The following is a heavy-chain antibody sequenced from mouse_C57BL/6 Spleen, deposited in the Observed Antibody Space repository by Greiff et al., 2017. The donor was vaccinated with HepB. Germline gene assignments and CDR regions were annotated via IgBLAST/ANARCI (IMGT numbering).Heavy chain of an antibody. V-gene: IGHV8-12*01. J-gene: IGHJ2*01. CDR2: IYWDDDK. CDR3: ARKGSIDNWAYFDY. D-gene: IGHD4-1*02. CDR1: GFSLSTSGMG. Sequence: QVTLKESGPGILQSSQTLSLTCSFSGFSLSTSGMGVSWIRQPSGKGLEWLAHIYWDDDKRYNPSLKSRLTISKDTSRNQVFLKITSVDTADTATYYCARKGSIDNWAYFDYWGQGTTLTVSS.